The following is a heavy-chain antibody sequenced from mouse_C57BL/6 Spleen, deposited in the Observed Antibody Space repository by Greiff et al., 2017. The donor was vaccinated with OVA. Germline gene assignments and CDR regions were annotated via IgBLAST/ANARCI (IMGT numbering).Heavy chain of an antibody. J-gene: IGHJ2*01. V-gene: IGHV14-2*01. CDR3: ATIYYGPLGY. CDR2: IDPGDGDT. Sequence: VQLQQSGAELVKPGASVKLSCTASGFNIKDYYMHWVKQRTEQGLEWIGRIDPGDGDTKYAPKFKGKATITADTSSNTAYMQLSSLTSEDTAVYYCATIYYGPLGYWGQGTTLTVSS. D-gene: IGHD2-1*01. CDR1: GFNIKDYY.